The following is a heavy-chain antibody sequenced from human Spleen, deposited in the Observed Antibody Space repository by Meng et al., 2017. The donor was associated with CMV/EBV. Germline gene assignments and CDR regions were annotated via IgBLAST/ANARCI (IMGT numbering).Heavy chain of an antibody. CDR3: AKDRAPILEWPRSFYGVDV. J-gene: IGHJ6*02. D-gene: IGHD3-3*01. CDR1: GGTFSSYA. CDR2: INPNSGGT. V-gene: IGHV1-2*02. Sequence: ASVKVSCKASGGTFSSYAISWVRQAPGQGLEWMGWINPNSGGTKYAQKFQGRVTMTRDTSISTAYMEVSRLTSDDTALYYCAKDRAPILEWPRSFYGVDVWGQGTTVTVSS.